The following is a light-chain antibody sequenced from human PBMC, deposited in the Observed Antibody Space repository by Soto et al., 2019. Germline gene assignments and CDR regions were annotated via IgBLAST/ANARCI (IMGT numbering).Light chain of an antibody. J-gene: IGLJ1*01. CDR2: DNS. CDR1: SSNIGAGYD. Sequence: QSVLTQPPSVSGAPGQRVTISCTGSSSNIGAGYDVHWYQQLPGTAPKLLIYDNSNRPSGVPDRFSGSKSGTSASLAITGLQAEDEADYYCQSYDISLSGSWVFGTGTKLTVL. CDR3: QSYDISLSGSWV. V-gene: IGLV1-40*01.